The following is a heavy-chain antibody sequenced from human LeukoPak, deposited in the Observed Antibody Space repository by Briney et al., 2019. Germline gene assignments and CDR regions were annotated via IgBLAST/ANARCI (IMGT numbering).Heavy chain of an antibody. CDR3: ARVGATPYYYYYIDV. Sequence: SETLSLTCTVSGGPISSGSYYWSCIRQPPGKGLEWIGHIYYSGSTNYNPSLTSRVTISVDTSKNQFSLKLSSVTAADTAVYYCARVGATPYYYYYIDVWGKGTTVTVSS. D-gene: IGHD1-26*01. CDR1: GGPISSGSYY. J-gene: IGHJ6*03. V-gene: IGHV4-61*01. CDR2: IYYSGST.